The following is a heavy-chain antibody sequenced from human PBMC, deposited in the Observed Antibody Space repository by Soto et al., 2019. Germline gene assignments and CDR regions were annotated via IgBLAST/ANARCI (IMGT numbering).Heavy chain of an antibody. D-gene: IGHD4-17*01. CDR3: AGDVGHDYGDYGGY. Sequence: SATMSLSCAVYGGSINGYYCSWIHQPPGKGLEWIGEINHSGSTNYNPSLKSQVTISVDRSKNQFSLKLSSVTAADTAMYYCAGDVGHDYGDYGGYWGPGTLVTVS. V-gene: IGHV4-34*01. J-gene: IGHJ4*02. CDR2: INHSGST. CDR1: GGSINGYY.